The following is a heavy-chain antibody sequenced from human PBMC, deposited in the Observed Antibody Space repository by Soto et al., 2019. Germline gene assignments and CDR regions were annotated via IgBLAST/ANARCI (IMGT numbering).Heavy chain of an antibody. J-gene: IGHJ4*02. V-gene: IGHV3-64D*06. CDR2: ISSNGRST. CDR3: ARGRHRNPDY. Sequence: GGSLRLSCLVSGFTFSSYAMHWVRQAPGKGLEYVSSISSNGRSTYYADSVKGRFTISRDNSKNTLYLQMSSLRSDDTAVYYCARGRHRNPDYWGQGTLVTVSS. CDR1: GFTFSSYA. D-gene: IGHD4-4*01.